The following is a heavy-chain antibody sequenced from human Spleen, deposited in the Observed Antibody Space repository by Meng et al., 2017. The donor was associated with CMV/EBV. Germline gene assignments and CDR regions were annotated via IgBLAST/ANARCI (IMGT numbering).Heavy chain of an antibody. CDR1: GFGFSNYG. Sequence: LSWAASGFGFSNYGIHWVRQAPGRGLEWVAIIRYDGSNKDYADSVKGRFTISRDNSKNTVYLQMNSLRAEDTAVYYCVRHGSDNWFDPWGQGTLVTVSS. D-gene: IGHD1-26*01. J-gene: IGHJ5*02. V-gene: IGHV3-33*03. CDR3: VRHGSDNWFDP. CDR2: IRYDGSNK.